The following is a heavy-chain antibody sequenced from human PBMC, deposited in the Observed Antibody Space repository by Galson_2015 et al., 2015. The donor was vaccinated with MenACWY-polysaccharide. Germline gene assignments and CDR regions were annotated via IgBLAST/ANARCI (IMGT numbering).Heavy chain of an antibody. CDR1: GFTFSSYS. CDR3: ARVLKGLVGATPDD. Sequence: SLRLSCAASGFTFSSYSMNWVRQAPGKGLEWVSYISSGGTIYYADSVKGRFTISRDNAKNSLYLQMNSLRDDDTAVYYCARVLKGLVGATPDDWGQGTLVTVSS. CDR2: ISSGGTI. V-gene: IGHV3-48*02. J-gene: IGHJ4*02. D-gene: IGHD1-26*01.